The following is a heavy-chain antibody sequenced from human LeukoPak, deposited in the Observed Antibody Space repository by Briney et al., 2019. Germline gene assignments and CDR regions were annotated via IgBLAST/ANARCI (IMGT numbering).Heavy chain of an antibody. J-gene: IGHJ4*02. V-gene: IGHV4-34*01. D-gene: IGHD1-26*01. CDR3: ARALHGGSYFLDY. CDR2: ISHSGGT. CDR1: GGSVSGYF. Sequence: SETLSLTCAVYGGSVSGYFWSYIRQPPGKGLEWLGEISHSGGTNYSPSLKSRVTISVDTSKSQFSLKLSSVTAADTAVYYCARALHGGSYFLDYWGQGSLVTVSS.